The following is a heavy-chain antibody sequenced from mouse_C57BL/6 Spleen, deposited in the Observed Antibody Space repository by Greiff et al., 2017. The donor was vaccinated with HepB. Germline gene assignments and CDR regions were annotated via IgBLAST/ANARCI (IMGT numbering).Heavy chain of an antibody. D-gene: IGHD1-1*02. Sequence: QVQLQQPGAELVKPGASVKLSCTASGYTFTSYWMHWVKQSPGQGLEWIGMIHPNSGSTNYNEKFKSKVTLTVDKSSSTAYMQLSSLTSEDSAVYYCAREGGRDYFDDWGKGTTLTVSS. CDR1: GYTFTSYW. CDR2: IHPNSGST. V-gene: IGHV1-64*01. CDR3: AREGGRDYFDD. J-gene: IGHJ2*01.